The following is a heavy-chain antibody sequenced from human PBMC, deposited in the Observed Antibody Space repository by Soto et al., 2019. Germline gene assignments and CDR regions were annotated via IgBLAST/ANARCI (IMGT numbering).Heavy chain of an antibody. CDR1: GYTFTSYG. Sequence: ASVKVSCKASGYTFTSYGISWVRQAPGQGLEWMGWISAYNGNTNYAQKLQGRVTMTTDTSTSTAYMELRSLRSDDTAVYYCARAVSRIVLVPAASGWFDYWGQGTLVTVSS. D-gene: IGHD2-2*01. V-gene: IGHV1-18*01. CDR3: ARAVSRIVLVPAASGWFDY. CDR2: ISAYNGNT. J-gene: IGHJ4*02.